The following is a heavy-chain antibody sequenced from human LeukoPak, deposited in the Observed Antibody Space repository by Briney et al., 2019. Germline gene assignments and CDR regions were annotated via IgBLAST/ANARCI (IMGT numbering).Heavy chain of an antibody. CDR3: ARGLNWNYVRHLDY. J-gene: IGHJ4*02. CDR2: IWYDGSNK. V-gene: IGHV3-33*01. Sequence: VRSLRLSCAASGFTFSSYGMHWVRQAPGKGLEWVAVIWYDGSNKYYADSVKGRFIISRDNSKNTLYLQMKSLRAEDTAVYYCARGLNWNYVRHLDYWGQGTLVSVSS. CDR1: GFTFSSYG. D-gene: IGHD1-7*01.